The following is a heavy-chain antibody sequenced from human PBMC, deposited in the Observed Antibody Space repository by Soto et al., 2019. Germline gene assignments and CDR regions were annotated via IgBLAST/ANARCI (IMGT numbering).Heavy chain of an antibody. D-gene: IGHD2-15*01. CDR1: GGTFSTYT. J-gene: IGHJ4*02. V-gene: IGHV1-69*12. Sequence: QVQLVQSGAEVKKPGSSVKVSCKASGGTFSTYTLYWVRQAPGQGLEWMGGISPGIDIRDYAQKFQGRVTITADEYTSTVYMQLRTLTSEDTAFYYCAGGMCFGGSCYLDVCGQGTLVTVSS. CDR2: ISPGIDIR. CDR3: AGGMCFGGSCYLDV.